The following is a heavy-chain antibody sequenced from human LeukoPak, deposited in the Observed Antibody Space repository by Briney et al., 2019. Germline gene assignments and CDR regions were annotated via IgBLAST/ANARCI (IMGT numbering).Heavy chain of an antibody. J-gene: IGHJ3*02. Sequence: GGSLRLSCAASGFTFSDYIINWVRQAPGKGLEWISYISSSGGTIYYADSVKGRFTISRDNTDNSLFLQMSSLRAEDTAVYYCARVRSGSYDAFDIWGQGTMVTVSS. CDR3: ARVRSGSYDAFDI. V-gene: IGHV3-48*04. CDR2: ISSSGGTI. D-gene: IGHD3-10*01. CDR1: GFTFSDYI.